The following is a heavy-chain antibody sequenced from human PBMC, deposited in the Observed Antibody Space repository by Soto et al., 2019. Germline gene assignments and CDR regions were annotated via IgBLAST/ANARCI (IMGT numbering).Heavy chain of an antibody. CDR3: ARAGYYGMDV. J-gene: IGHJ6*02. V-gene: IGHV4-34*01. Sequence: SETLSLACSVYGWSFSGYYWSWIRQPPGKGLEWIGEINHSGSTNYNPSLKSRVTISVDTSKNQFSLKLSSVTAADTAVYYCARAGYYGMDVWGQGTTVTVSS. CDR1: GWSFSGYY. CDR2: INHSGST.